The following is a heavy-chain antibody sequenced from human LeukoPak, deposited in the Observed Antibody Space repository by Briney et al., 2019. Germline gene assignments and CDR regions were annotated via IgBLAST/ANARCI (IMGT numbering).Heavy chain of an antibody. CDR2: ISSSGSTI. CDR1: GFTVSSNY. D-gene: IGHD3-10*01. J-gene: IGHJ3*02. CDR3: ARDYYGSGSYYKLDAFDI. Sequence: GGSLRLSCAASGFTVSSNYMSWVRQAPGKGLEWVSYISSSGSTIYYADSVKGRFTISRDNAKNSLYLQMNSLRAEDTAVYYCARDYYGSGSYYKLDAFDIWGQGTMVTVSS. V-gene: IGHV3-11*01.